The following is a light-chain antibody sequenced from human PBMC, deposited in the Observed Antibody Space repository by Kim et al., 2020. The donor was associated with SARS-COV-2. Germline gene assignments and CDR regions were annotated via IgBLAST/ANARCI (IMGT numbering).Light chain of an antibody. V-gene: IGLV2-18*02. J-gene: IGLJ1*01. Sequence: GQSVTISCTGTSSDVGGYNRVSWYQQPPGTAPKLIIYEVNNRPSGVPDRFSGSKSGNTASLTISGLQAEDEADYYCRSYTSSITYVFGTGTKVTVL. CDR2: EVN. CDR1: SSDVGGYNR. CDR3: RSYTSSITYV.